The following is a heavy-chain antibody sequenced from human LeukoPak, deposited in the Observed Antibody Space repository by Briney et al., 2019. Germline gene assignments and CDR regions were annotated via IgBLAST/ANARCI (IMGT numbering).Heavy chain of an antibody. Sequence: SSETLSLTCTVSGGSISSSSYYWGWIRQPPGKGLEWIGSIYYSGSTYYNPSLKSRVTISVDTSKNQFSLKLSSVTAADTAVYYCARVVRMVARPYYFDYWGQGTLVTVSS. CDR3: ARVVRMVARPYYFDY. D-gene: IGHD2-15*01. J-gene: IGHJ4*02. V-gene: IGHV4-39*07. CDR2: IYYSGST. CDR1: GGSISSSSYY.